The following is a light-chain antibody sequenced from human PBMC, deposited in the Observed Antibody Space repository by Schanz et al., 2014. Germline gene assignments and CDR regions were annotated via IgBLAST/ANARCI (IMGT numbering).Light chain of an antibody. CDR3: AAWDASLGVV. V-gene: IGLV1-47*02. CDR2: SNN. CDR1: TSNIGSNY. Sequence: QSVLTQPPSASATPGQRVTISCSGSTSNIGSNYVYWYQQLPGTAPKLLIYSNNERPSGVPDRFSGSKSATSASLAISGLRSEDEADYYCAAWDASLGVVFGGGTKLTVL. J-gene: IGLJ2*01.